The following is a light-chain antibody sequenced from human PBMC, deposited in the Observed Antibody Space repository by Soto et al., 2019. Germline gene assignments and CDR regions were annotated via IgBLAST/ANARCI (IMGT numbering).Light chain of an antibody. Sequence: QSVLTQPPSVSAAPGQKVAISCSGSSSNVENNYVSWYQQLPRTAPKLLIYDNYKRPSGIPDRFSGSKSGTSATLGITGLQTGDEADYYCGTWDSSLSAYVFGTGTKVTVL. CDR2: DNY. CDR3: GTWDSSLSAYV. J-gene: IGLJ1*01. CDR1: SSNVENNY. V-gene: IGLV1-51*01.